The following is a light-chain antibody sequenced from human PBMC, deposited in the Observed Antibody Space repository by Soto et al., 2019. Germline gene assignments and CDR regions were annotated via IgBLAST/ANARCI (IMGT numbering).Light chain of an antibody. J-gene: IGKJ1*01. Sequence: EIALTQSPGTPSLSPGETATQSYGPPQSISSSYFAWYQQKPGQAPRLLIYGASTRAAGIPARFSGSGSGTEFTLTISRLQSEDFAVYYCQQYNNWPPVTFGQGTKVDIK. V-gene: IGKV3D-15*01. CDR2: GAS. CDR1: QSISSSY. CDR3: QQYNNWPPVT.